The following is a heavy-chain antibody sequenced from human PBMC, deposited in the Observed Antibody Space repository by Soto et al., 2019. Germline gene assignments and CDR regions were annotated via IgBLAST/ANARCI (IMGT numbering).Heavy chain of an antibody. CDR3: PRDGDRCTSTRCSPWPDTHFDL. D-gene: IGHD2-2*01. J-gene: IGHJ2*01. V-gene: IGHV1-18*01. CDR1: GYTFTNYG. CDR2: ISPYNGNT. Sequence: QVQLVQSGDEVKKPGASVKVSCKASGYTFTNYGISWVRQAPGQGLEWMGWISPYNGNTKYPQKLQGRVTMTTDTSTRTSYMELRSLRSDDTAVYFCPRDGDRCTSTRCSPWPDTHFDLWGRGTLVTVSS.